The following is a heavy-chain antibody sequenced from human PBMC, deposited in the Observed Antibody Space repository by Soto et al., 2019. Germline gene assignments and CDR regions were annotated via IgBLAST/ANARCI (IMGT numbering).Heavy chain of an antibody. CDR3: ASLTSSDSSGYYCY. CDR2: ISSSSSYI. Sequence: EVQLVESGGGLVKPGGSLRLSCAASGFTFSSYSMNWVRQAPGKGLEWVSAISSSSSYIYYADSGKGRCTISRDNAKHSPYLQMNTLRAEVTALYYCASLTSSDSSGYYCYWGQGTLVTVSS. J-gene: IGHJ4*02. V-gene: IGHV3-21*01. CDR1: GFTFSSYS. D-gene: IGHD3-22*01.